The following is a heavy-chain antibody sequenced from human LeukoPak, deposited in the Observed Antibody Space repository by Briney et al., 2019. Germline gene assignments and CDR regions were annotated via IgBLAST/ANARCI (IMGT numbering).Heavy chain of an antibody. CDR1: GFTFKSYG. J-gene: IGHJ4*02. Sequence: PGGSLRLSCVASGFTFKSYGMTWVRQVPGKGLERLSSITGAGTSTKYADSVNGRFTISRDNSKNTLSLQMTGLRAEDTAVYYCARKVAVAMDLDYWGQGTLVTVSS. D-gene: IGHD5-18*01. CDR3: ARKVAVAMDLDY. V-gene: IGHV3-23*01. CDR2: ITGAGTST.